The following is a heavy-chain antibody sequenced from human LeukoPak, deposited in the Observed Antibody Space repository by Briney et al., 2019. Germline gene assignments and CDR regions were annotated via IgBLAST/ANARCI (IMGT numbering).Heavy chain of an antibody. CDR2: ISSSGNSI. J-gene: IGHJ4*02. D-gene: IGHD6-13*01. CDR3: ARVDDGSSWQFDY. CDR1: GFTFSDYY. Sequence: GGSLRLSCAASGFTFSDYYMSWIRQAPGKGLEWVSYISSSGNSISYADSVKGRFTISRDNAKNSLYLQMNSLRAEDTAVYYCARVDDGSSWQFDYWGQGTLVTVSS. V-gene: IGHV3-11*04.